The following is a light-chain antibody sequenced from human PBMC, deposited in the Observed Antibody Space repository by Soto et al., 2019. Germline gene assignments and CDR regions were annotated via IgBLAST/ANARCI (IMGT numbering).Light chain of an antibody. CDR2: EAT. J-gene: IGLJ1*01. CDR3: CSYAGTSEV. CDR1: SGDVGGYNL. V-gene: IGLV2-23*01. Sequence: QSVLTQPASVSGSPGQSITIPCTGTSGDVGGYNLVSWYQQRPGKAPKLMIYEATERPSGVSNRFSGSKSGNTASLTISGLQPDDEADSYCCSYAGTSEVFGTGTKVTVL.